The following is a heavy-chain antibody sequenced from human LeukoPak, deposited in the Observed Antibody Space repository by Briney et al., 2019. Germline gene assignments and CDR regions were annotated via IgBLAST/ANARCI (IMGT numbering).Heavy chain of an antibody. D-gene: IGHD3-3*01. J-gene: IGHJ4*02. CDR2: IYHSGST. CDR1: GYSISSGYY. V-gene: IGHV4-38-2*01. Sequence: PSETLSLTCAVSGYSISSGYYWGWIRQPPGKGLEWIGRIYHSGSTYYNPSLKSRVTISVDTSKNQFSLKLSSVTAADTAVYYCAAITIFGVVKLWGQGTLVTVSS. CDR3: AAITIFGVVKL.